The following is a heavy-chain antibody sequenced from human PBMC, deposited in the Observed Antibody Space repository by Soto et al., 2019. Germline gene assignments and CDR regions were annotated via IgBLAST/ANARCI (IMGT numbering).Heavy chain of an antibody. V-gene: IGHV4-34*01. CDR3: AREGRYCSSTSCYGWWFDP. CDR2: INHGGST. D-gene: IGHD2-2*01. Sequence: QVQLQQWGAGLLKPSETLSLTCAVYGGSFNDYYWNWIRQPPGKGLEWIGEINHGGSTNYNPSLKSRVTISVDTSTNQFSLTLSSVTAADTAVYYCAREGRYCSSTSCYGWWFDPWGQGTLVTVSS. J-gene: IGHJ5*02. CDR1: GGSFNDYY.